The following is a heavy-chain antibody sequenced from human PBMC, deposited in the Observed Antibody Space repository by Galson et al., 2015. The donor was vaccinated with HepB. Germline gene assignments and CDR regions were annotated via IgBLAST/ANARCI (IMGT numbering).Heavy chain of an antibody. CDR2: INPNSGGT. D-gene: IGHD3-22*01. Sequence: SVKVSCKASGYTLTGYSLHWVRQAPGQGLEWMGRINPNSGGTDYALKFQGRITMTRDTSISTAYMELSRLTSDDTAVYYCALDSGGYYFDYWGQGTLVTVSS. J-gene: IGHJ4*02. CDR3: ALDSGGYYFDY. CDR1: GYTLTGYS. V-gene: IGHV1-2*06.